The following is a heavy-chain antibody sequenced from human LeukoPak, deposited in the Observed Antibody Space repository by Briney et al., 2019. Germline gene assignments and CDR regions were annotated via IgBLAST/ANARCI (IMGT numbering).Heavy chain of an antibody. D-gene: IGHD2-8*01. CDR2: IYTSGST. J-gene: IGHJ4*02. V-gene: IGHV4-4*07. Sequence: SETLSLTCTVSGGSISSYYWSWIRQPAGKGLEWIGRIYTSGSTNYNPSLKSRVTMSVDTSKNQFSLKLSSVTAADTAVYYCARTISPGYCTNGVCSNSYYFDYWGQGTLVTVSS. CDR3: ARTISPGYCTNGVCSNSYYFDY. CDR1: GGSISSYY.